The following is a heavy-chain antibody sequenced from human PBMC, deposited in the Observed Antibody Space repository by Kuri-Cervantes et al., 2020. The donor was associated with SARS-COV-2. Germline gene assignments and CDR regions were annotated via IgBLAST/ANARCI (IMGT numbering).Heavy chain of an antibody. Sequence: SETLSLTCTVSGYSISSGYYWGWIRQPPGKGLEWIGSIYHSGSTYYSPSLKSRVTISVDTSKNQFSLKLSSVTAADTAVYYCARSTYGYCSSTSCSPGGAFDIWGQGTMVTVSS. CDR1: GYSISSGYY. D-gene: IGHD2-2*01. CDR2: IYHSGST. V-gene: IGHV4-38-2*02. CDR3: ARSTYGYCSSTSCSPGGAFDI. J-gene: IGHJ3*02.